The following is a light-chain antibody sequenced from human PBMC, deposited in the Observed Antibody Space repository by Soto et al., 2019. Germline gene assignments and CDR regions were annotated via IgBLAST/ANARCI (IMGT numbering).Light chain of an antibody. Sequence: DIQMTQSPSTLSASVGDRVTITCRASQSISSWLAWYQQKPGKAPKLLIYDASSLESGVPSRFSGSGSGTEFTLPISSLQPDDFATYYCQQYNRYPRTFGQGTKVEIK. CDR1: QSISSW. CDR3: QQYNRYPRT. J-gene: IGKJ1*01. V-gene: IGKV1-5*01. CDR2: DAS.